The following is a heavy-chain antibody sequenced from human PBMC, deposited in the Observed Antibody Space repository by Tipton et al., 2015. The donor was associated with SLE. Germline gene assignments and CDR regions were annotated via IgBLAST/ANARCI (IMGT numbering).Heavy chain of an antibody. CDR3: ATAAENKGYYYGMDV. Sequence: GLVKPSETLSLTCTVSGGSISSSTYYWGWIRQPPGKGLEWIGYIYYSGSTNYNPSLKSRVTISVDTSKNQFSLKLSSVTAADTAVYYCATAAENKGYYYGMDVWGQGTTVTVSS. D-gene: IGHD6-13*01. CDR1: GGSISSSTYY. V-gene: IGHV4-61*05. J-gene: IGHJ6*02. CDR2: IYYSGST.